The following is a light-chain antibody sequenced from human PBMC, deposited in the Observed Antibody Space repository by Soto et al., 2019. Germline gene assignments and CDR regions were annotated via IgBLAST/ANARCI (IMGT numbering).Light chain of an antibody. Sequence: DIQMIQSPSSVSASVGDRVTITCRASHGINNYLAWFQQTPGKAPKSLIYTASTLQRGVPSRFSGTGSGTEFTLTINNLQPEDFGTYYCQHYDSYPRTFGQGTKVEIK. J-gene: IGKJ1*01. CDR1: HGINNY. CDR3: QHYDSYPRT. CDR2: TAS. V-gene: IGKV1-16*01.